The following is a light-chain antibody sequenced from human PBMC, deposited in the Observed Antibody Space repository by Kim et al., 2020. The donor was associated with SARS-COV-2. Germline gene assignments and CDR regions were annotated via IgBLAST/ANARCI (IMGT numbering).Light chain of an antibody. CDR1: SSNIGDHY. V-gene: IGLV1-51*01. CDR3: SSYTSSSTWV. J-gene: IGLJ3*02. CDR2: DNN. Sequence: QSVLTQPPSVSAAPGQKVTISCSGSSSNIGDHYVSWYQHLPGTAPKLLIYDNNRRPSGILDRFSGSKSGNTASLTISGLQAEDEADYYCSSYTSSSTWVFGGGTQLTVL.